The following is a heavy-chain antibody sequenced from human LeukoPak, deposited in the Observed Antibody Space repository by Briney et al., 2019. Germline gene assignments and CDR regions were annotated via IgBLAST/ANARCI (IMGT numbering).Heavy chain of an antibody. D-gene: IGHD3-10*01. CDR1: GFTFSSYA. CDR2: ISSNGGST. J-gene: IGHJ3*02. Sequence: GGSLRLSCAASGFTFSSYAMHWVRQAPGKGLEYVSAISSNGGSTYYANSVKGRFTISRDNSKNTLYLQMGSLRAEDMAVYYCARESFSENAFDIWGQGTTVTVSS. V-gene: IGHV3-64*01. CDR3: ARESFSENAFDI.